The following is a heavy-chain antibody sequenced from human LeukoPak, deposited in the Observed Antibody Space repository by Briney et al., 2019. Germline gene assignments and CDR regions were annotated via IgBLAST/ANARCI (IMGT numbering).Heavy chain of an antibody. V-gene: IGHV3-23*01. Sequence: PGGSLRLSCAASGFTFSSYAMSWVRQAPGKGLEWVSAISGGGGSTYYADSVKGRFTISRDNSKNTLYLQMNSLRAEDTAVYYCAKEGEKRSSGWYREWGQGTLVTVSS. CDR1: GFTFSSYA. CDR3: AKEGEKRSSGWYRE. D-gene: IGHD6-19*01. CDR2: ISGGGGST. J-gene: IGHJ4*02.